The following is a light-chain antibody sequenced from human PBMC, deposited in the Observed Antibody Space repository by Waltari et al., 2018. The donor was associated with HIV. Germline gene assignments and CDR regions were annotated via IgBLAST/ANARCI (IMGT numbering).Light chain of an antibody. J-gene: IGLJ3*02. V-gene: IGLV3-27*01. CDR1: VLAKKY. CDR2: RDI. CDR3: YSAAGTIGV. Sequence: SSELTQPSSVSVSPGQTAKITCSGDVLAKKYARWYQKRPGQAPLLVIYRDIERPSGISERFSGSSSGTTATLTINGAHVEDEADYYCYSAAGTIGVFGGGTKLTVL.